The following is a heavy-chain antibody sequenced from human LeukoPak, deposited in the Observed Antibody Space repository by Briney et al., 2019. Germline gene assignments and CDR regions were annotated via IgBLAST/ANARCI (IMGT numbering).Heavy chain of an antibody. D-gene: IGHD4-17*01. Sequence: GGSLRLSCAASGFTFSSYWMHWVRQAPGKGLVWVSRINSDGSSTSYADSVKGRFTISRDNARNTLYLQMNSLRAEDTAVYYCAREDYGDYSEYYFDYWGQGTLVTVSS. CDR1: GFTFSSYW. CDR2: INSDGSST. V-gene: IGHV3-74*01. J-gene: IGHJ4*02. CDR3: AREDYGDYSEYYFDY.